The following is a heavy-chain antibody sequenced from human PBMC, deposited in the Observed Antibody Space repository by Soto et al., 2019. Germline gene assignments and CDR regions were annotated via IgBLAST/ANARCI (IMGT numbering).Heavy chain of an antibody. Sequence: SVKVSRKASGDTYSRYAISWVRKATGQGLEWMGGIIPIFGTASYAQKFQGRVTITADESTSTAYMELSSLRSEDTAVYYCAREDSSGYSFDYWGQGTLVTVSS. CDR2: IIPIFGTA. CDR3: AREDSSGYSFDY. J-gene: IGHJ4*02. V-gene: IGHV1-69*13. CDR1: GDTYSRYA. D-gene: IGHD3-22*01.